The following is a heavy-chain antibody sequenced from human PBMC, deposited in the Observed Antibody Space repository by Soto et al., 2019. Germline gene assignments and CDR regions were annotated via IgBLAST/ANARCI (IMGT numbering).Heavy chain of an antibody. Sequence: EVQLVESGGGLVKPGESLRLSCVASGFTFASAWMNWVRQAPGKGLEWIGRIQSKEHGGTIDYAAPMKDRFIISRDDLKNTLYLQINILQTEDTGVYYCTWVSAIRHWGKGTLVTVSS. J-gene: IGHJ4*02. CDR3: TWVSAIRH. CDR2: IQSKEHGGTI. CDR1: GFTFASAW. V-gene: IGHV3-15*01.